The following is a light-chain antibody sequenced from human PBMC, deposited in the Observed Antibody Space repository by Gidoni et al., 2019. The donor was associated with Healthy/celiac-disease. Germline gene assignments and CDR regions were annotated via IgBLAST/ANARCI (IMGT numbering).Light chain of an antibody. CDR3: AAWDDSLNGHVV. CDR2: SNH. Sequence: QSVLTQPPSASGTPGQTVTISCSGSSSNIGSNTVNWYQQLPGTAPKLLIYSNHPPPSGVPARFSGSKSGTSASLAISGLQSEDEADYYCAAWDDSLNGHVVFGGGTKLTVL. V-gene: IGLV1-44*01. J-gene: IGLJ2*01. CDR1: SSNIGSNT.